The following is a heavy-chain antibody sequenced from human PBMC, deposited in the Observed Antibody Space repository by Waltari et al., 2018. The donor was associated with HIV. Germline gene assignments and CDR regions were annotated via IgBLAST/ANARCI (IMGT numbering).Heavy chain of an antibody. V-gene: IGHV3-30*01. CDR3: ARSWYYDSSPYGMDI. CDR2: MSHDGRKE. Sequence: QVQLGESGGGVVQPGGYLRVACEASGCYFNWYSMHWVRRAPGKGLEWVAVMSHDGRKEYYADSVKGRFTISRENSKNTLYLEMNSLRVEDTAVYFCARSWYYDSSPYGMDIWGQGTTVTVSS. CDR1: GCYFNWYS. J-gene: IGHJ6*02. D-gene: IGHD3-22*01.